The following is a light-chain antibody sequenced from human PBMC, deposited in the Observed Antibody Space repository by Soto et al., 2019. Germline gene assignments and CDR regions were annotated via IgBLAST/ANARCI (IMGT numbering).Light chain of an antibody. CDR2: EVT. CDR3: CSFADFTYV. CDR1: SSDIGSYDL. V-gene: IGLV2-23*02. J-gene: IGLJ1*01. Sequence: QSALIQPASVSGSPGQSITISCTGTSSDIGSYDLVSWYQQHPGTAPKLIIYEVTKRPSGVSTRFSGSKSGNTASLTISGLQAVDEADYYCCSFADFTYVFGTGTKLTVL.